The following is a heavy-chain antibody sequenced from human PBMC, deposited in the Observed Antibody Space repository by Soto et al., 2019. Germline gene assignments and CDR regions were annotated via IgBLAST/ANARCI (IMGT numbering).Heavy chain of an antibody. J-gene: IGHJ4*02. D-gene: IGHD2-21*01. CDR1: GYTFTSYY. V-gene: IGHV1-46*01. CDR3: ARDESRDCYNLDFDY. CDR2: INPSGGST. Sequence: ASVKVSCKASGYTFTSYYMHWVRQAPGQGLEWMGIINPSGGSTSYAQKFQGRVTMTRDTSTSTVYMELSSLRSEDTAVYYCARDESRDCYNLDFDYWGQGTLVTVSS.